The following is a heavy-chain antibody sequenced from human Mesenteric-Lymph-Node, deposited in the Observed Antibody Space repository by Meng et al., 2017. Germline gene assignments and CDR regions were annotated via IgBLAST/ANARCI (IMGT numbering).Heavy chain of an antibody. CDR2: ISSSSTI. CDR1: GFTFSNYG. D-gene: IGHD5-12*01. CDR3: ARASRLDYGDY. Sequence: GESLKISCAASGFTFSNYGLTWVRQAPGKGLEWVSSISSSSTIYYADSVKGRFTISRDNAKNSLYLQMNSLRAEDTAVYYCARASRLDYGDYWGQGTLVTVSS. J-gene: IGHJ4*02. V-gene: IGHV3-69-1*01.